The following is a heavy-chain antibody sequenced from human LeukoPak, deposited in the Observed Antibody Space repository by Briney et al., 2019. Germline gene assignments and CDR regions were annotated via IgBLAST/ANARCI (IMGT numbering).Heavy chain of an antibody. CDR2: IYSSGDT. CDR1: GFTVSGKY. CDR3: ATSYYFGSGSYGYLDY. Sequence: PGGSLRLSCAASGFTVSGKYMSWVRQTPGKGLQWVALIYSSGDTYTADSVKGRFTISRDNSENTLYLQMDSLRAEDTAVYYCATSYYFGSGSYGYLDYWGQGTLVTVSS. V-gene: IGHV3-53*01. J-gene: IGHJ4*02. D-gene: IGHD3-10*01.